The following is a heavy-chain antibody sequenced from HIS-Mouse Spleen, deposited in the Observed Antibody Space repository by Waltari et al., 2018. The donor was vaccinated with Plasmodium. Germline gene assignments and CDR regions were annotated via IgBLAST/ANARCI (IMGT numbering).Heavy chain of an antibody. CDR2: IKQDGSEK. CDR1: GFPYGRYW. V-gene: IGHV3-7*01. J-gene: IGHJ2*01. D-gene: IGHD6-13*01. CDR3: ASSWYWYFDL. Sequence: EVQLVESGGGLVQPGGSLRLLCAASGFPYGRYWMSWVRQAPGKGLEWVANIKQDGSEKYYVDSVKGRFTISRDNAKNSLYLQMNSLRAEDTAVYYCASSWYWYFDLWGRGTLVTVSS.